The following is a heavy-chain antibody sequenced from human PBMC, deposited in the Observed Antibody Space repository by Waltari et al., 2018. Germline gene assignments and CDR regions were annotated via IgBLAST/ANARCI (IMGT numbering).Heavy chain of an antibody. D-gene: IGHD2-15*01. Sequence: QVQLQQWGAGLLKPSETLSLTCAVYGGSFSGYYWSWIHQPPGKGLEWIGEINHSGSTNYNPSLKSRVTISVDTSKNQFSLKLSSVTAADTAVYYCARGRIDWDAFDIWGQGTMVTVSS. J-gene: IGHJ3*02. CDR3: ARGRIDWDAFDI. CDR1: GGSFSGYY. CDR2: INHSGST. V-gene: IGHV4-34*01.